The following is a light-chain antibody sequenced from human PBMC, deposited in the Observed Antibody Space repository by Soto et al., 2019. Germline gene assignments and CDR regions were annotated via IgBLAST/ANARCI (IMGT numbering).Light chain of an antibody. CDR2: AAA. Sequence: EILLTQSPGTLSLSPSETATLSCRASQGVRYNYLAWYQQRPGQPPRLLIYAAASRASGIPDRFSGSVSGTDFTLTIRSLEPEDFAVYYCQQYHNLPPLTFGGGTKVELK. CDR3: QQYHNLPPLT. V-gene: IGKV3-20*01. J-gene: IGKJ4*01. CDR1: QGVRYNY.